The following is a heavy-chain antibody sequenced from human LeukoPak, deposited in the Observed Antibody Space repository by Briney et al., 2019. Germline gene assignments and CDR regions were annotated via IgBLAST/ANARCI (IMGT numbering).Heavy chain of an antibody. J-gene: IGHJ4*02. Sequence: PGGSLRLSCAASGFTFSSYALTWVRQAPGKGLEWVSAISGGGDSTYYADSVKGRFTISRDNAKNSLYLQMNSLRAEDTAVYYCARAGGYFDWFPYYFDYWGQGTLVTVSS. CDR3: ARAGGYFDWFPYYFDY. D-gene: IGHD3-9*01. CDR1: GFTFSSYA. CDR2: ISGGGDST. V-gene: IGHV3-23*01.